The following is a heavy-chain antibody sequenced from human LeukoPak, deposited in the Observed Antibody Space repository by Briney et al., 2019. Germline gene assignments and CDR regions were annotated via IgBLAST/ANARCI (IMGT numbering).Heavy chain of an antibody. Sequence: PGGSLRLSCAASGFTLSNYWVHWVRQAPGKGLVWVSRINEDGRTTTYADPVKGRFTISRDNAKNTLYLQMSSLRVEDTAVYYCARDLSGAHDFWGQGTLVTVSS. CDR3: ARDLSGAHDF. J-gene: IGHJ4*02. V-gene: IGHV3-74*01. D-gene: IGHD2-15*01. CDR1: GFTLSNYW. CDR2: INEDGRTT.